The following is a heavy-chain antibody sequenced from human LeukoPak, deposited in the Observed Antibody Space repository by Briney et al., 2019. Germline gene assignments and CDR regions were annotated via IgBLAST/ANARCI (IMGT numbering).Heavy chain of an antibody. CDR1: GFTVSSNY. CDR3: ARVATDGGGFDP. J-gene: IGHJ5*02. V-gene: IGHV3-48*01. CDR2: LSSDNYTI. D-gene: IGHD3-16*01. Sequence: GGSLRLSCAASGFTVSSNYVSWVRQAPGKGLEWISYLSSDNYTIYYADSVKGRFIISRDNAKDSLYLQMNSLRAEDTAVYYCARVATDGGGFDPWGQGTLVTVSS.